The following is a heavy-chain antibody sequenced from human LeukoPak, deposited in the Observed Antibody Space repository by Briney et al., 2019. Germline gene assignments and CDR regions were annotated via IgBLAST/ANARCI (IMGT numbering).Heavy chain of an antibody. D-gene: IGHD3-3*01. CDR3: ARGDYDFWSGYHHFDY. V-gene: IGHV3-30*02. J-gene: IGHJ4*02. Sequence: GGSLRLSCAASGFTFSSYGMHWVRQAPGKGLKWVAFIRYDGSNKYYADSVKGRFTISRDNSKNTLYLQMNSLRAEDTAVYYCARGDYDFWSGYHHFDYWGQGTLVTVSP. CDR1: GFTFSSYG. CDR2: IRYDGSNK.